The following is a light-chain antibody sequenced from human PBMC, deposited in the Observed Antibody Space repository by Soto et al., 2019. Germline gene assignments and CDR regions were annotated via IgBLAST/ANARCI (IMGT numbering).Light chain of an antibody. CDR1: SSDVGGHNY. CDR2: EVT. J-gene: IGLJ1*01. CDR3: SSYSSSGTLFV. Sequence: QSALTQPASVSGSPGQSITVSCTGTSSDVGGHNYVSWFQQHPGQAPKLLIYEVTTRPSGVSTRFSGSKSGNTASLTISGLQAEDGADYHCSSYSSSGTLFVFGTGTKGTVL. V-gene: IGLV2-14*01.